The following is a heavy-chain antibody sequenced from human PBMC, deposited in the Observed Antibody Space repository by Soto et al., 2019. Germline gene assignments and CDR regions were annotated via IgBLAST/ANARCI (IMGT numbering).Heavy chain of an antibody. J-gene: IGHJ4*02. CDR2: IYYSGST. CDR3: ARLGLEYCISTSCYLGRDVDY. Sequence: PSETLSLTCTVSGGSISSSSYYWGWIRQPPGKGLEWIGSIYYSGSTYYNPSLKGRVTLSVDTSKNQFSLKLSSVTAADTAVYYCARLGLEYCISTSCYLGRDVDYWGQGTLDTV. CDR1: GGSISSSSYY. D-gene: IGHD2-2*01. V-gene: IGHV4-39*01.